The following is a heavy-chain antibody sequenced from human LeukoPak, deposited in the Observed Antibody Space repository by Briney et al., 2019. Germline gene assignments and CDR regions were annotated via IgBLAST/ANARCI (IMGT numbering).Heavy chain of an antibody. CDR1: GFTFSTEA. V-gene: IGHV3-23*01. D-gene: IGHD2-15*01. CDR3: AKDPTLSRYCSGGSCFTFDY. J-gene: IGHJ4*02. CDR2: ISSSGGNT. Sequence: PGGSLRPSCAASGFTFSTEAMSWVRQAPGKGLEWVSAISSSGGNTYNAASVKGGFTTSKENTKNTLYLQMNSLRAENTAVYYCAKDPTLSRYCSGGSCFTFDYWGQGTLVTVS.